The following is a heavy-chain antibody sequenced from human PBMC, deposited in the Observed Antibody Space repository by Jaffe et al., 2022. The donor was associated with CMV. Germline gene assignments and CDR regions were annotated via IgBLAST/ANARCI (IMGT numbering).Heavy chain of an antibody. Sequence: EVQLVESGGGLVQPGGSLRLSCSASGFTFSSYAMHWVRQAPGKGLEYVSAISSNGGSTYYADSVKGRFTISRDNSKNTLYLQMSSLRAEDTAVYYCVKGYYDSSGYYDYWGQGTLVTVSS. V-gene: IGHV3-64D*06. CDR3: VKGYYDSSGYYDY. J-gene: IGHJ4*02. CDR2: ISSNGGST. D-gene: IGHD3-22*01. CDR1: GFTFSSYA.